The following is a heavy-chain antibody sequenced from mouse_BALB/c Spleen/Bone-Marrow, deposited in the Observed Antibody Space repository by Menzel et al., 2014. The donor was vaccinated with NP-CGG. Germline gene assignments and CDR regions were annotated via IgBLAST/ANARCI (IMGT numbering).Heavy chain of an antibody. D-gene: IGHD2-1*01. CDR1: LYSFTAYV. CDR2: INPYNSDA. J-gene: IGHJ2*01. V-gene: IGHV1-37*01. CDR3: GRSVYGSFDS. Sequence: EVQLQQSAPVLVVPGPFVLISSKASLYSFTAYVMQCGKPRHCTFPECIGRINPYNSDAFCNPKFKGKDTLTVDKSSSTAHVDLLSLTYEDSAVYYYGRSVYGSFDSWGQGTTLTVSS.